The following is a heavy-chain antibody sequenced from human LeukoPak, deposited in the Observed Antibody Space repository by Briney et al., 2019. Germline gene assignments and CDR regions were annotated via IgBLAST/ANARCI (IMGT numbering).Heavy chain of an antibody. CDR1: GFTFGNAW. CDR2: ILGKTDGGAT. V-gene: IGHV3-15*05. J-gene: IGHJ4*02. D-gene: IGHD4-17*01. CDR3: TRSTVTTRGYYFDY. Sequence: GGSLRLSCAASGFTFGNAWMSWVRQAPGKGLEWVGRILGKTDGGATDYAAPVKNRFIISRDDSKNTLYLQMNSLKTEDTAVYYCTRSTVTTRGYYFDYWGQGTLVTVSS.